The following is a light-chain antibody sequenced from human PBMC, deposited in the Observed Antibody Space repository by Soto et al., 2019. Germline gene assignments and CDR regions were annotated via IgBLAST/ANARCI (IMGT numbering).Light chain of an antibody. CDR1: QPGRSNY. CDR2: GAS. J-gene: IGKJ3*01. Sequence: EIVLTQSPGTLSLSPGERATLSCRASQPGRSNYFAWYQQKAGQAPRLLVYGASSRATGVPDRFSGSGSGTDFTLTISRLEPEDFAVYYCHQYGSSAGFAFGPGTKVDIK. CDR3: HQYGSSAGFA. V-gene: IGKV3-20*01.